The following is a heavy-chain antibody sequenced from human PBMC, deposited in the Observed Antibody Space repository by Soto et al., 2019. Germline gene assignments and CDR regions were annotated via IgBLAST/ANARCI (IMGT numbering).Heavy chain of an antibody. J-gene: IGHJ5*02. CDR2: FYTSGNT. Sequence: SETLSLTCTVSGGSVSSYYWSWIRQPAGKGLEWIGRFYTSGNTNYNPSLKSRVTMSLDTSKNQFSLKLSSVTAADTAVYFCASDSTGWFDPWGQGPLVTVSS. D-gene: IGHD7-27*01. CDR3: ASDSTGWFDP. V-gene: IGHV4-4*07. CDR1: GGSVSSYY.